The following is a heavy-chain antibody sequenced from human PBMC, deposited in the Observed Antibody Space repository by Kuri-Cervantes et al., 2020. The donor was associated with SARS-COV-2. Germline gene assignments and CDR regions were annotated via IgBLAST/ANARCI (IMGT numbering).Heavy chain of an antibody. V-gene: IGHV4-38-2*02. CDR2: IYQNGRT. D-gene: IGHD3-16*01. J-gene: IGHJ6*02. CDR1: GSSISSGYY. Sequence: SETLSLTCTVSGSSISSGYYWGWIRQSPGKGLEWIGSIYQNGRTFYNPSLKSRVALSVETSRNQFSLKLTSVTAADSAVYFCARGRGDMLGYYYYGMDVWGQGTTVTVSS. CDR3: ARGRGDMLGYYYYGMDV.